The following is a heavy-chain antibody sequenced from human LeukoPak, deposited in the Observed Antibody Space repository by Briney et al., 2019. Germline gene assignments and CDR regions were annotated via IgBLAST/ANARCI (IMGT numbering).Heavy chain of an antibody. CDR1: GFTFSDYS. V-gene: IGHV3-21*06. J-gene: IGHJ4*02. Sequence: RGSLRLSCAASGFTFSDYSMNWIRQAPGKGLEWVSSISSISGHIYYADSVKGRFTISRDNAKNSLYLQMNSLRDEDTAVYYCARLFRAGGDYWGQGTLVTVSS. CDR2: ISSISGHI. D-gene: IGHD2-21*01. CDR3: ARLFRAGGDY.